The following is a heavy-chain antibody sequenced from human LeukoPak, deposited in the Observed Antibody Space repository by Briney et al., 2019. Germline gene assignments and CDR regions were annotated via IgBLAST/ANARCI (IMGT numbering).Heavy chain of an antibody. CDR1: GYTLTELS. CDR3: ATGPPGVTTRYFDY. D-gene: IGHD4-17*01. CDR2: FDPEDGET. Sequence: ASVKVSCKVSGYTLTELSMHWVRQAPGKGLEWMGGFDPEDGETIYAQKFQGGVTMTEDASTDTAYMELSSQRSEDTAVYYCATGPPGVTTRYFDYWGQGTLVTVSS. J-gene: IGHJ4*02. V-gene: IGHV1-24*01.